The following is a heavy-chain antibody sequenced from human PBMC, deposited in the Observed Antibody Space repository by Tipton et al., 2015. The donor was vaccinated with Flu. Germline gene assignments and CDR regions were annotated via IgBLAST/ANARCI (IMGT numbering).Heavy chain of an antibody. Sequence: SLRLSCAASGFRFNTYAMNWVRQAPGKGLEWVSAISGSGSSAYNADFVKGRFTISRDNSKNTLFLQMNSLGAEDTAVYYCAKDRVGGYDGGWTYSFHSYGLDVWGQGTTVTVSS. D-gene: IGHD5-12*01. V-gene: IGHV3-23*01. CDR3: AKDRVGGYDGGWTYSFHSYGLDV. J-gene: IGHJ6*02. CDR2: ISGSGSSA. CDR1: GFRFNTYA.